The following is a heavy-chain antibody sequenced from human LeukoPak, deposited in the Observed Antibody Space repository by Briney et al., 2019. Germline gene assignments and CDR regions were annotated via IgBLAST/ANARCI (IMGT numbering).Heavy chain of an antibody. V-gene: IGHV3-7*03. CDR3: ARVWGSFPDV. Sequence: GGSLRLSCAASGFTFGSYWMIWVRQAPGKGLEWVANIKQDGSEKYYVDSVKGRFTISRDNAKNSLYLQMNSLRAEDTAVYYCARVWGSFPDVWGQGTTVTVSS. D-gene: IGHD3-16*01. CDR1: GFTFGSYW. J-gene: IGHJ6*02. CDR2: IKQDGSEK.